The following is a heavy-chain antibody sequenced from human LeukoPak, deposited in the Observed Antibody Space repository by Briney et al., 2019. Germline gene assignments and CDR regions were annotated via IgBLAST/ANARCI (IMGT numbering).Heavy chain of an antibody. CDR2: IYYTGST. D-gene: IGHD6-13*01. J-gene: IGHJ4*02. CDR3: ARQSYSSSWGSYYFDY. Sequence: SETLSLTCTVSGGPISSNYWSWIRQPPGKGLERIGYIYYTGSTNYNPSLESRVTISVDTSNNQFSLKLSSVTAADTAVYYCARQSYSSSWGSYYFDYWGQGTLVTVSS. CDR1: GGPISSNY. V-gene: IGHV4-59*08.